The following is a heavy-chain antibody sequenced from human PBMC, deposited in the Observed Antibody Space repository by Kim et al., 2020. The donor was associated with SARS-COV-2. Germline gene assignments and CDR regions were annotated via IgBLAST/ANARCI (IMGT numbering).Heavy chain of an antibody. V-gene: IGHV1-2*02. CDR2: LNPNTGGT. D-gene: IGHD2-8*01. J-gene: IGHJ4*02. CDR3: ARVKMVYALGVMDH. Sequence: ASVKVSCKASGYPFNDYYIHWMRQAPGEGLEWMGWLNPNTGGTRYAQNFQDRVTMTRDTSITTAYMVLSRLRFDDTALYYCARVKMVYALGVMDHWGQGT. CDR1: GYPFNDYY.